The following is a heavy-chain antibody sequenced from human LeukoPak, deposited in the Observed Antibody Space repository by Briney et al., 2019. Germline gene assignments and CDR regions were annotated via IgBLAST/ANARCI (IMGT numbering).Heavy chain of an antibody. J-gene: IGHJ2*01. CDR1: GFTVSSNY. D-gene: IGHD2-15*01. Sequence: PGGSLRLSCAASGFTVSSNYMSWVRQAPGKGLEWVSAISGSGGSTYYADSVKGRFTISRDNSKNTLYLQMNSLRAEDTAVYYCAKGGLDLGYCSGGSCQRTTRYFDLWGRGTLVTVSS. CDR3: AKGGLDLGYCSGGSCQRTTRYFDL. V-gene: IGHV3-23*01. CDR2: ISGSGGST.